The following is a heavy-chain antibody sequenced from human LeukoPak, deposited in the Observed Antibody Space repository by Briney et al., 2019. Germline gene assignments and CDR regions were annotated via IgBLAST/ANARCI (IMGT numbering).Heavy chain of an antibody. CDR2: INPSGGTT. Sequence: VASVKVSCKASGYTFSSYYMHWVRQAPGQGLEWMGIINPSGGTTSYAQKFQGRVTMTRDTSTSTVYMELSSLRSEDTAVYYCAKSSENNHLDHWGQGNLVTVSS. J-gene: IGHJ4*01. CDR3: AKSSENNHLDH. V-gene: IGHV1-46*01. CDR1: GYTFSSYY. D-gene: IGHD1-14*01.